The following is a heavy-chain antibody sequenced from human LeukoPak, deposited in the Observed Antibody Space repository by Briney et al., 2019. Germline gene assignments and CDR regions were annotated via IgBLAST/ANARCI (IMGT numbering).Heavy chain of an antibody. CDR1: GVTFSYYA. Sequence: GGSLRLSCAASGVTFSYYAISWVRQAPGKGLEWVSAISGSGNSTYYADSVKGRFTISRDNSKNTLYLQMNSLRAEDTAVYYCAKDYDGSGSYYPWGFDYWGQGTLVTVSS. V-gene: IGHV3-23*01. CDR2: ISGSGNST. J-gene: IGHJ4*02. D-gene: IGHD3-10*01. CDR3: AKDYDGSGSYYPWGFDY.